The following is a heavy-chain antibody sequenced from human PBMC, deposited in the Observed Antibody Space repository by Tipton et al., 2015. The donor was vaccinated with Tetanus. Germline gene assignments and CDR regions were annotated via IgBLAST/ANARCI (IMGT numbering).Heavy chain of an antibody. CDR1: GGPISSNTY. CDR3: ARERVNLAVAAGFDY. Sequence: LSLTCTVSGGPISSNTYWGWIRQPPGKGLEWIGTVSYSGTTYYNPSLNSRVTISVDRSKDQFSLDLRSVTADDTAVYYCARERVNLAVAAGFDYWGQGTLVTVSS. D-gene: IGHD6-19*01. V-gene: IGHV4-39*02. J-gene: IGHJ4*02. CDR2: VSYSGTT.